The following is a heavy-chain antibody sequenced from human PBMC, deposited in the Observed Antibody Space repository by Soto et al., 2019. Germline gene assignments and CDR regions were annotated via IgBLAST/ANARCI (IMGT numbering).Heavy chain of an antibody. Sequence: GGSLRLSCAASGFTFSSYAMSWVRQAPGKGLEWVSAISGSGGSTYYADSVKGRFTISRDNSKNTLYLQMNSLRAEDTAVYCCAKDLNIVAFSPLGYWGQGTLVTVSS. D-gene: IGHD5-12*01. CDR1: GFTFSSYA. V-gene: IGHV3-23*01. CDR3: AKDLNIVAFSPLGY. J-gene: IGHJ4*02. CDR2: ISGSGGST.